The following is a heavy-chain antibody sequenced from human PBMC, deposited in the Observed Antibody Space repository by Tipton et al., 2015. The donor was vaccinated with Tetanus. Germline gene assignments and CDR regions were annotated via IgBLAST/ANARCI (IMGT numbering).Heavy chain of an antibody. CDR3: ARVLTVGATFDY. D-gene: IGHD1-26*01. J-gene: IGHJ4*02. Sequence: SLRLSCAASGFTFSNYAMSWVRQAPGKGLEWVSIIYSGGTTYYADSVKGRFTISRDNSRNTLYLQMNSLRAEDTAVYYCARVLTVGATFDYWGQGTLVTVSS. V-gene: IGHV3-66*01. CDR1: GFTFSNYA. CDR2: IYSGGTT.